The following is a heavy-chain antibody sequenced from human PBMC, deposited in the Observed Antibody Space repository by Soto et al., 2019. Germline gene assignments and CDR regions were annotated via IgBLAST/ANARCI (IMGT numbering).Heavy chain of an antibody. CDR3: ARDPESVAA. CDR1: GFTFSSYG. J-gene: IGHJ5*02. CDR2: IWYDGSNK. V-gene: IGHV3-33*01. D-gene: IGHD6-19*01. Sequence: QVQLVESGGGVVQPGRSLRLSCAASGFTFSSYGMHWVRQAPGKGLEWVAVIWYDGSNKYYADSVKGRFTTSRDNSKNPLYLQMNSLRAEDTAVYYSARDPESVAAWGPGTLVTVAS.